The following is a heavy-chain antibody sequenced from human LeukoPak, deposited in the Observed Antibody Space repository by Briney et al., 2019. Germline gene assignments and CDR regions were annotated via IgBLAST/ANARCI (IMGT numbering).Heavy chain of an antibody. CDR1: GYTFTNSS. D-gene: IGHD3-22*01. Sequence: RESLQISCRGTGYTFTNSSMGSGRQMPGKGLEWMAIIDPGASATHNSPCFQGQFTISADKSISTAYLQWSSLKASDTAMYYCARQNYQDSSGYLYYFDYWGQGTLVTVSS. J-gene: IGHJ4*02. CDR3: ARQNYQDSSGYLYYFDY. CDR2: IDPGASAT. V-gene: IGHV5-51*01.